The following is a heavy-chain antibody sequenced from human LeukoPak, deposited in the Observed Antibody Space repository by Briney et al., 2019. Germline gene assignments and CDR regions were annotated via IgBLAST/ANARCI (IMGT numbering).Heavy chain of an antibody. CDR2: IYYSGST. J-gene: IGHJ4*02. CDR3: AREEYSSSSADY. V-gene: IGHV4-59*12. CDR1: GGSISSYY. D-gene: IGHD6-6*01. Sequence: PSETLSLTCTVPGGSISSYYWSWIRQPPGKGLEWIGYIYYSGSTNYNPSLKSRVTISVDTSKNQFSLKLSSVTAADTAVYYCAREEYSSSSADYWGQGTLVTVSS.